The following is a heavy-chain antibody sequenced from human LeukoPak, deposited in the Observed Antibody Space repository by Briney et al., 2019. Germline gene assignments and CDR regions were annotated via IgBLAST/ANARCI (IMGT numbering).Heavy chain of an antibody. D-gene: IGHD3-16*01. Sequence: GASLQISCKGSGCSFTSYWIGCLRQMPGKGLEWMGIIYPGDSDTRYSPSFQGQVTISADKSISTAYLQWSSLKASDTAMSYCARSLGVAQVDYWGQGTLVTVSS. CDR3: ARSLGVAQVDY. J-gene: IGHJ4*02. CDR1: GCSFTSYW. CDR2: IYPGDSDT. V-gene: IGHV5-51*01.